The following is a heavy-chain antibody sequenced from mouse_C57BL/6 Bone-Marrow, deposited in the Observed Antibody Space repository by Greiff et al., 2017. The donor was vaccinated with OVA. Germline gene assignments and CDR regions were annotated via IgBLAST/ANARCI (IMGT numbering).Heavy chain of an antibody. CDR2: IYPGDGDT. J-gene: IGHJ4*01. V-gene: IGHV1-80*01. D-gene: IGHD2-5*01. CDR3: ASWYSNYGGGSYAMDY. CDR1: GYAFSSYW. Sequence: VQLQQSGAELVKPGASVKISCKASGYAFSSYWMNWVKQRPGKGLEWIGQIYPGDGDTNYNGKFKGKATLTADKSSSTAYMQLSSLTSEDSAVYFCASWYSNYGGGSYAMDYWGQGTSVTVSS.